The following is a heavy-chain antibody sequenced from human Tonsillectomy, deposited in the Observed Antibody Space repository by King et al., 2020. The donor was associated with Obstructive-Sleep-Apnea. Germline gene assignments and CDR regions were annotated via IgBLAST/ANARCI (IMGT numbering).Heavy chain of an antibody. J-gene: IGHJ4*02. Sequence: VQLVESGGGLVQPGRSLRLSCAASGFTFDDYAMHWVRQAPGKGLEWVSGISCISGRIGYADSVKGRFTISRDNAKNSLYLQMNSLRAEDTALYYCAKDIGIATLYFDYWGQGTLVTVSS. V-gene: IGHV3-9*01. CDR1: GFTFDDYA. D-gene: IGHD3-3*01. CDR2: ISCISGRI. CDR3: AKDIGIATLYFDY.